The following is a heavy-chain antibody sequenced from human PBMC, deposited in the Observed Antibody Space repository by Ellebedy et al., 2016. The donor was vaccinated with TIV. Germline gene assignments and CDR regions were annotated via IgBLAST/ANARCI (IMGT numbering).Heavy chain of an antibody. J-gene: IGHJ5*02. CDR3: ASGVYYDTSSGWFDP. D-gene: IGHD3-9*01. Sequence: ASVKVSCXASGYTFTSYAMHWVRQAPGQRLEWMGWINAGNGNIKYSQKFQGRVTITRDTSASTAYMELSSLRSEDTAVYYCASGVYYDTSSGWFDPWGQGTLVTVSS. CDR1: GYTFTSYA. CDR2: INAGNGNI. V-gene: IGHV1-3*01.